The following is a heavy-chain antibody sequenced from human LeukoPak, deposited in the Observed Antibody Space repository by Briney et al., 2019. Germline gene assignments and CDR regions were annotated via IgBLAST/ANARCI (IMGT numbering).Heavy chain of an antibody. CDR3: AKDSVRSGGWFYFDN. J-gene: IGHJ4*02. CDR2: ISPSGSTT. CDR1: GFTFSSID. V-gene: IGHV3-23*01. Sequence: GGSLRLSCAASGFTFSSIDMGWVGQAPGKGVEWVSGISPSGSTTFSADSVKSRFTTSIHNSTTTLYLQMSSLTADATAIYYCAKDSVRSGGWFYFDNWGQGTLVSVSS. D-gene: IGHD6-19*01.